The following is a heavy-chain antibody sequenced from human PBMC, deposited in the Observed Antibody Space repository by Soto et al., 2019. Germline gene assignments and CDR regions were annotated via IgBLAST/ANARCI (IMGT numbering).Heavy chain of an antibody. J-gene: IGHJ4*02. V-gene: IGHV3-21*01. D-gene: IGHD3-22*01. CDR3: ARVPAASDRTAFYYVSKFFYFDY. CDR1: GFTFSNST. CDR2: ITSSGSFI. Sequence: GESLKISCAASGFTFSNSTMNWVRQAPGKGLEWVACITSSGSFIYYADSMKGRFTISRDDAKKSLYLQMNSLRAEDTAVYYCARVPAASDRTAFYYVSKFFYFDYWGRGTQVTVSS.